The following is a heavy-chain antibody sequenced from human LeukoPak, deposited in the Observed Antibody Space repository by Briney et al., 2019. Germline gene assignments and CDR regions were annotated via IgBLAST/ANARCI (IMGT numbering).Heavy chain of an antibody. V-gene: IGHV3-66*01. CDR1: GFTVSSNY. CDR2: IYSGGST. Sequence: GGSLRLSCAASGFTVSSNYMSWVRQAPGKGLEWVSVIYSGGSTYYADSVKGRFTISRDNSKNTLYLQMNSLRAEDTAVYYCARGPAPYYYGSGSYYNDYWGQGTLATVSS. J-gene: IGHJ4*02. D-gene: IGHD3-10*01. CDR3: ARGPAPYYYGSGSYYNDY.